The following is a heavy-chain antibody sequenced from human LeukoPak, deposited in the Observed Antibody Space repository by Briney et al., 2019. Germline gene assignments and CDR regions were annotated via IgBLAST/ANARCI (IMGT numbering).Heavy chain of an antibody. V-gene: IGHV3-30*18. J-gene: IGHJ4*02. CDR3: AKRHPTSWYVVDY. CDR2: ISDHEINK. Sequence: GGSLRLSCAASGFTFSAYGTDWVRQAPGKGLDWVAFISDHEINKYYADSVKGRFAISRDNSKNTLYLQMNSLRAEDTAVYYCAKRHPTSWYVVDYWGQGTLVTVSS. CDR1: GFTFSAYG. D-gene: IGHD6-13*01.